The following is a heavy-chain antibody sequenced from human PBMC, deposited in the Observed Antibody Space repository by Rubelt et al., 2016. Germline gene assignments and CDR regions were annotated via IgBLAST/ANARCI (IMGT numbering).Heavy chain of an antibody. Sequence: QLQLQESGPGLVKPSETLSLSCTVSGGSISWSSYYWGWIRLPPGKGLEWIGTIYYSGSTYYNPSLKSRVTISVDTSKNQFSLKLSSVTDADTALYYCARRLMPSCDCAYWGQGMLVTVSS. CDR1: GGSISWSSYY. CDR3: ARRLMPSCDCAY. CDR2: IYYSGST. V-gene: IGHV4-39*01. D-gene: IGHD2-2*01. J-gene: IGHJ4*02.